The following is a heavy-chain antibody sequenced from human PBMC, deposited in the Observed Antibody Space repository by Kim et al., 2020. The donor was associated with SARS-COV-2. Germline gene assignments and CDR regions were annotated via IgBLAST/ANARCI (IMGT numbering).Heavy chain of an antibody. J-gene: IGHJ4*02. D-gene: IGHD5-12*01. Sequence: GGSLRLSCAASGFTVSSNYMSWVRQAPGKGLEWVSVIYSGGSTYYADSVKGRFTISRHNSKNTLYLKMNSLRAEDTAVYYCARDLWEYSGYDPHVYWGQGPLINVFS. CDR3: ARDLWEYSGYDPHVY. CDR1: GFTVSSNY. CDR2: IYSGGST. V-gene: IGHV3-53*04.